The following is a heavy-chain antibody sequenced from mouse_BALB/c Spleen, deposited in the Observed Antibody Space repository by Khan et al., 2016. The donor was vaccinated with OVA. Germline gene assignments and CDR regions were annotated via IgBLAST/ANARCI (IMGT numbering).Heavy chain of an antibody. CDR1: GYSFTNYG. D-gene: IGHD1-1*01. Sequence: QIQLVQSGPELKKPGETVKISCKASGYSFTNYGMTWVKQAPGKGLKWMGWINTYTGEPTYADDFKGRFAFSLETSANTAYLQINNLKNEDTATYFCARTLYGSGYDYAMDYWGQGTSVTVSS. CDR2: INTYTGEP. J-gene: IGHJ4*01. CDR3: ARTLYGSGYDYAMDY. V-gene: IGHV9-3-1*01.